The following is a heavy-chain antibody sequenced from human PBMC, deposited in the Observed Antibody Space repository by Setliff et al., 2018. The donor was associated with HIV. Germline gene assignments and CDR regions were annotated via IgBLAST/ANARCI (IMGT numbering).Heavy chain of an antibody. CDR2: IRYDGSNK. V-gene: IGHV3-30*02. Sequence: PGGSLSLSCAASGFTFNNYGMHWVRQAPGKGLEWVAFIRYDGSNKYYADSVKGRFTIPRDNSKNTLYLQMNSLRAEDTAVYYCAKDLSGGSYYYYYGMDVWGQGTTVTVSS. CDR3: AKDLSGGSYYYYYGMDV. CDR1: GFTFNNYG. D-gene: IGHD1-26*01. J-gene: IGHJ6*02.